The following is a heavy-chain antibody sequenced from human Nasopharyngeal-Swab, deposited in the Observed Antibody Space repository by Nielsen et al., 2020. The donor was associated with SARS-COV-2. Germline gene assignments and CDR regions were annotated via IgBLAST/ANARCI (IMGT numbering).Heavy chain of an antibody. CDR2: LSYDGSST. D-gene: IGHD6-19*01. J-gene: IGHJ3*02. CDR1: GFTFSSFG. V-gene: IGHV3-30*03. CDR3: AIEPGNRVVTGSDAFDI. Sequence: GGSLRLSCAASGFTFSSFGMHWVRQAPGKGLEWAAVLSYDGSSTFYADSVKGRFSISSDNSKSTLYLQMNTLGAEDTAVYYCAIEPGNRVVTGSDAFDIWGQGTMVTVSS.